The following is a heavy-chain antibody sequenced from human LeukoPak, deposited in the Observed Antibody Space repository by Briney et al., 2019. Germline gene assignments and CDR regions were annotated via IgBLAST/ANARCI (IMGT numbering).Heavy chain of an antibody. Sequence: ASVKLSCKASGYTFTGYYMHWVRQAPGQGLEWMGWINPNSGGTNYAQKFQGRVTMTRDTSISTPYMELSRLRSDDTAVYYCARVQQLVRFHFDYWGQGTLVTVSS. CDR2: INPNSGGT. D-gene: IGHD6-13*01. CDR3: ARVQQLVRFHFDY. CDR1: GYTFTGYY. J-gene: IGHJ4*02. V-gene: IGHV1-2*02.